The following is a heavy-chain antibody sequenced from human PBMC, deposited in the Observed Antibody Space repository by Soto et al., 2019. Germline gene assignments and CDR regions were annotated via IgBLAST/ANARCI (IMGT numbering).Heavy chain of an antibody. CDR1: GFTFSSYW. V-gene: IGHV3-74*01. CDR2: INSDGSRT. J-gene: IGHJ4*02. CDR3: VRTSLVVAAATREDY. Sequence: EVQLVESGGGLVQPGGSLRLSCAASGFTFSSYWMHWVRQAPGKGLVWVSRINSDGSRTSYADSVKGLFTISRDNAKNTLYLQMNSLSAEDTAVYYCVRTSLVVAAATREDYWGQGTLVTVSS. D-gene: IGHD2-15*01.